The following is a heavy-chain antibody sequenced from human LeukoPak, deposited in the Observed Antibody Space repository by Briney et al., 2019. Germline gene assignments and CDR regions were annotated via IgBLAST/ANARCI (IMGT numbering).Heavy chain of an antibody. CDR3: AREVDSSGYYYGRWFDP. CDR1: GFTFSNAW. CDR2: IKQDGSEK. Sequence: PGGSLRLSCAASGFTFSNAWMSWVRQAPGKGLEWVANIKQDGSEKYYVDSVKGRFTISRDNAKNSLYLQMNSLRAEDTAVYYCAREVDSSGYYYGRWFDPWGQGTLVTVSS. D-gene: IGHD3-22*01. J-gene: IGHJ5*02. V-gene: IGHV3-7*01.